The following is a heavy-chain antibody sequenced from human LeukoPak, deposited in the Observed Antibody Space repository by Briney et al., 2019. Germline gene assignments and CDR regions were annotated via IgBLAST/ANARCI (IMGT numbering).Heavy chain of an antibody. Sequence: GGSLRLSCKGSAYSFTNYWISWVRQMPGKGLEWMGRIDPGDSQTNYSPSFQGHVTISADKSISTAYLQWSGLKASDTAMYYCARHSSVLNSFDPWGQGTLVTVSS. CDR3: ARHSSVLNSFDP. D-gene: IGHD3-22*01. J-gene: IGHJ5*02. CDR2: IDPGDSQT. V-gene: IGHV5-10-1*01. CDR1: AYSFTNYW.